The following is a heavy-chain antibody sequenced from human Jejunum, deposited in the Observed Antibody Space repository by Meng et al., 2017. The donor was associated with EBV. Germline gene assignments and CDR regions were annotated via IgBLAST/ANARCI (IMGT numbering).Heavy chain of an antibody. CDR1: GYTFSSYA. D-gene: IGHD3-10*01. CDR3: ARDWGGDYLDY. J-gene: IGHJ4*02. Sequence: SELKKPGASVKVSCKASGYTFSSYAMNWVRRAPGQGLKWMGWINTKTGNPTYAQGFTGRFVFSLDTSVGTAYLQISSLKAEDTAVYYCARDWGGDYLDYWGQGTLVTVSS. CDR2: INTKTGNP. V-gene: IGHV7-4-1*02.